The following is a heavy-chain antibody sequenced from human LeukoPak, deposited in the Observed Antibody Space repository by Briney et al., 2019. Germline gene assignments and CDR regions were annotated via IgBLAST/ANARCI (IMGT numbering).Heavy chain of an antibody. CDR1: GFTFSSCA. D-gene: IGHD3-10*01. Sequence: GGSLRLSCAASGFTFSSCAMNWVRQAPGKGLEWVSYISSNGSTIYYANYVKGRFTISRDNAKNSLYLQMNSLRAEDTAVYYCARDGSGSGNYYNVAGFDYWGQGTLVTVSS. CDR3: ARDGSGSGNYYNVAGFDY. J-gene: IGHJ4*02. V-gene: IGHV3-48*03. CDR2: ISSNGSTI.